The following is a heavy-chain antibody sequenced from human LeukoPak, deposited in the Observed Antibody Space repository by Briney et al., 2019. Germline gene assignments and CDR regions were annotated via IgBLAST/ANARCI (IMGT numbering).Heavy chain of an antibody. D-gene: IGHD2-15*01. CDR3: ARGAALAIDY. CDR2: ISTTGST. V-gene: IGHV4-61*02. Sequence: SEALSLTCSVSGGSVTSGSYYWSWIRQPAGKGLEWIGRISTTGSTNYNPSLKSRVTMSLDTSKNQFSLKLNSVTAADTAVYYCARGAALAIDYWGQGALVTVSS. J-gene: IGHJ4*02. CDR1: GGSVTSGSYY.